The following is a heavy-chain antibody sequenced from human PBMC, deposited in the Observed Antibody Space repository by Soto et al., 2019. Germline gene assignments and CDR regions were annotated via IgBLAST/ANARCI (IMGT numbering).Heavy chain of an antibody. CDR1: GFTFSSYA. Sequence: GGSLRLSCAASGFTFSSYAMSWVRQAPGKGLEWVSAISGSGGSTYYADSVKGRFTISRDNSKNTLYLQMNSLRAEDTAVYYCAKSVPRKIPAALAYFDYWGQGTLVTVSS. CDR2: ISGSGGST. CDR3: AKSVPRKIPAALAYFDY. D-gene: IGHD2-2*01. V-gene: IGHV3-23*01. J-gene: IGHJ4*02.